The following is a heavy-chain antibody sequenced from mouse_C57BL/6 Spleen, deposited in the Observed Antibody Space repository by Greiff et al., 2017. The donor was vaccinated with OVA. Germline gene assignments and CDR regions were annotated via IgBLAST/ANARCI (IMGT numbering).Heavy chain of an antibody. V-gene: IGHV1-72*01. D-gene: IGHD2-1*01. CDR2: IDPNSGGT. CDR1: GYTFTSYW. J-gene: IGHJ2*01. Sequence: QVQLQQPGAELVQPGASVKLSCKASGYTFTSYWMHWVKQRPGRGLEWIGRIDPNSGGTKYNEKFKSKATLTVDKPSSTGYMQLSSLTSEDSAVYYCASEDGNFFDYWGQGTTLTVSA. CDR3: ASEDGNFFDY.